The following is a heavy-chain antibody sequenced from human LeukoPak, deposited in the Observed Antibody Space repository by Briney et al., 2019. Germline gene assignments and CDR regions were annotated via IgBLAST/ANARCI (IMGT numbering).Heavy chain of an antibody. CDR1: GFTFSSYA. CDR3: ASDGGY. Sequence: GGSLRLSCAASGFTFSSYAMHWVRQAPGKGLEWVAVISYDGSNKYYADSVKGRFTISRDNCKNTLYLQMNSLRAEDTAVYYCASDGGYWGQGTLVTVSS. J-gene: IGHJ4*02. CDR2: ISYDGSNK. D-gene: IGHD3-10*01. V-gene: IGHV3-30*04.